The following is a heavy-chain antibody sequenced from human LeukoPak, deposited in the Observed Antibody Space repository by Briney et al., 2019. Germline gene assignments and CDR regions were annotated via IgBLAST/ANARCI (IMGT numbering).Heavy chain of an antibody. CDR3: TTESMITFGGVIVIENYFDY. D-gene: IGHD3-16*02. CDR1: GFTFSNAW. CDR2: IKSKTDGGTT. J-gene: IGHJ4*02. Sequence: GGSLRLSCAASGFTFSNAWMSWVRQAPGKGLEWVGRIKSKTDGGTTDYAAPVKGRFTISRDDSKNTLYLQMNSLKTEDTAVYYCTTESMITFGGVIVIENYFDYWGQGTLVTVSS. V-gene: IGHV3-15*01.